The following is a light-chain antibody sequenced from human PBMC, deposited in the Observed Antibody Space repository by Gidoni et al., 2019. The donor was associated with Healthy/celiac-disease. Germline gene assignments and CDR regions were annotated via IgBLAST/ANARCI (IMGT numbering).Light chain of an antibody. CDR1: QAISSSY. CDR3: HQYDSSPWT. V-gene: IGKV3-20*01. J-gene: IGKJ1*01. CDR2: GAS. Sequence: EDVLTQSPGTLSLSPGERATLSCRASQAISSSYLAWYQQRPGQAPRLLIYGASRRSTGIPDRFSGSGSGTDFTLTISRLEPEDFAVYYCHQYDSSPWTFGHGTKVEIK.